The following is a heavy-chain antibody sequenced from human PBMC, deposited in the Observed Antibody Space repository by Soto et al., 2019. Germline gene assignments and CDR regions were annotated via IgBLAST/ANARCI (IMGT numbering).Heavy chain of an antibody. V-gene: IGHV3-23*01. CDR2: ISGSGRTT. D-gene: IGHD3-16*01. CDR3: AKFRGPSYSYYYMDV. Sequence: EVQLLESGGGLVQPGGSLRLSCAASGFTFGTYAMKWLRQAPGWGLECVSFISGSGRTTYYAAPVKGRFTVSRDNSKSTMYLQMTSLRAADTALYYCAKFRGPSYSYYYMDVWGKGTPVTVS. CDR1: GFTFGTYA. J-gene: IGHJ6*03.